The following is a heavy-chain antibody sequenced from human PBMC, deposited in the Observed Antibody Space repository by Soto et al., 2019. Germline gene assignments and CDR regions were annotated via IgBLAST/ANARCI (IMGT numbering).Heavy chain of an antibody. J-gene: IGHJ4*02. CDR1: GYSFAGYW. CDR3: ARQIYDSDTGPNFQYYFDS. D-gene: IGHD3-22*01. CDR2: IDPSDHPT. Sequence: GESLKISCKGSGYSFAGYWITWVRQKPGKGLEWMGRIDPSDHPTYYSPSFRGHVTISVTKSITAVFLQWSSLRASDTAMYYCARQIYDSDTGPNFQYYFDSWGQGTPVTVSS. V-gene: IGHV5-10-1*01.